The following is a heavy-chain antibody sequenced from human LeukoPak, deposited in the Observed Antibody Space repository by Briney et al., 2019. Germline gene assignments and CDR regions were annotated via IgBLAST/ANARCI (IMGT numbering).Heavy chain of an antibody. CDR3: ARGGIQLWLRPETFDY. D-gene: IGHD5-18*01. J-gene: IGHJ4*02. Sequence: KASETLSLTCTVSGGSISSYYWSWIRQPAGKGLEWIGRIYTSGSTNYNPSLKSRVTISVDTSKNQFSLKLSSVTAADTAVYYCARGGIQLWLRPETFDYWGQGTLVTVSS. CDR2: IYTSGST. V-gene: IGHV4-4*07. CDR1: GGSISSYY.